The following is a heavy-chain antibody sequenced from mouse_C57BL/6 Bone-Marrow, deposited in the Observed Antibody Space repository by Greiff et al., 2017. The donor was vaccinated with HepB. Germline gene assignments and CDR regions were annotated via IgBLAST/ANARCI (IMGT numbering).Heavy chain of an antibody. J-gene: IGHJ2*01. CDR1: GYTFTSYW. CDR2: IHPNSGST. Sequence: QVQLKQPGAELVKPGASVKLSCKASGYTFTSYWMHWVKQRPGQGLEWIGMIHPNSGSTNYNEKFKSKATLTVDKSSSTAYMQLSSLTSEDSAVYYCARGRCKYYFDYWGQGTTLTVSS. V-gene: IGHV1-64*01. CDR3: ARGRCKYYFDY.